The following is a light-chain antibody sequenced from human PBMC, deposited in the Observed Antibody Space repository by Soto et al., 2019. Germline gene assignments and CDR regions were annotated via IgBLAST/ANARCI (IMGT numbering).Light chain of an antibody. CDR2: AAS. CDR1: QGISSY. V-gene: IGKV1-9*01. Sequence: DIQLTQSPSFLSASVGDRVTITCRAGQGISSYLAWYQQKPGKAPKLLIYAASTLQSGVPSRFSGSGSGTEFTLTISSLQPEDFATYYCQRLDSYSTFGQGTRLEIK. CDR3: QRLDSYST. J-gene: IGKJ5*01.